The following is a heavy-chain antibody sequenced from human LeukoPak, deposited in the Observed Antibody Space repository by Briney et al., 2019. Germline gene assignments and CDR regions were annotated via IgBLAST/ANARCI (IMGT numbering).Heavy chain of an antibody. CDR1: GYTFTSYG. J-gene: IGHJ6*02. D-gene: IGHD3-22*01. Sequence: ASVKVSCKASGYTFTSYGISWVRQAPGQGLEWMGWISAYNGNTNYAQKLQGRVTMTTDTSTSTAYMELRSLRSDDTAVYYCARIADSGGYLYYYYYYGMDVWGQGTTVTVSS. V-gene: IGHV1-18*01. CDR3: ARIADSGGYLYYYYYYGMDV. CDR2: ISAYNGNT.